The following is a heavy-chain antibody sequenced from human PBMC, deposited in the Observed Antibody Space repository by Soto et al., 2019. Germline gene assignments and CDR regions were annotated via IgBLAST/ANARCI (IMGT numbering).Heavy chain of an antibody. D-gene: IGHD1-1*01. V-gene: IGHV3-15*01. CDR2: IKSKTDGGTT. J-gene: IGHJ4*02. Sequence: GGSLRLSCAASGFPFSDAWMTWVRQAPGAGLEWVGHIKSKTDGGTTDYAAPVKGRFTISRDASKTTVYLQMNSLRTEDTAVYYCTTDPHSTGTKYWGQGTLVTVSS. CDR3: TTDPHSTGTKY. CDR1: GFPFSDAW.